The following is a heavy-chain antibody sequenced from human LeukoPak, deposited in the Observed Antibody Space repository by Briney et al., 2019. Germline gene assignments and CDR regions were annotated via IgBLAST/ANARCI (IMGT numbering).Heavy chain of an antibody. CDR2: IKNDGTTT. V-gene: IGHV3-74*01. Sequence: GGSLRLSCAVSGFTFSNHWMHWVTHVPGKGLVWVSRIKNDGTTTSYADSVKGRFTVSRDNAKNTLFLQMNSLRADDTAVYYCATRDWFDSWGQGTLVTVSS. CDR1: GFTFSNHW. J-gene: IGHJ5*01. CDR3: ATRDWFDS.